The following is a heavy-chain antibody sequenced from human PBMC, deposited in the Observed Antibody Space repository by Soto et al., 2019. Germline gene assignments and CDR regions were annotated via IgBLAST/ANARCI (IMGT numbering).Heavy chain of an antibody. CDR3: ARNTYYYGSGSYYNYYYYGMDV. CDR1: GYTFTGYY. CDR2: INPNSGGT. J-gene: IGHJ6*02. V-gene: IGHV1-2*02. Sequence: GASVKVSCKASGYTFTGYYMHWVRQAPGQGLEWMGWINPNSGGTNYAQKFQGRVTMTRDTSISTSYMELSRLRSDDTAVYYCARNTYYYGSGSYYNYYYYGMDVWGQGTTVTVSS. D-gene: IGHD3-10*01.